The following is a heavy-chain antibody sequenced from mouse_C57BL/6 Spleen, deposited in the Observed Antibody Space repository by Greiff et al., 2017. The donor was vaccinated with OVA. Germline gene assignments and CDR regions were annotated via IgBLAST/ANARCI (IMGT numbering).Heavy chain of an antibody. D-gene: IGHD2-3*01. Sequence: VQVVESGPELVKPGASVKISCKASGYAFSSSWMNWVKQRPGKGLEWIGRIYPGDGDTNYNGKFKGKATLTADKSSSTAYMQLSSLTSEDSAVYFCARSDGYWAWFAYWGQGTLVTVSA. CDR1: GYAFSSSW. CDR2: IYPGDGDT. J-gene: IGHJ3*01. CDR3: ARSDGYWAWFAY. V-gene: IGHV1-82*01.